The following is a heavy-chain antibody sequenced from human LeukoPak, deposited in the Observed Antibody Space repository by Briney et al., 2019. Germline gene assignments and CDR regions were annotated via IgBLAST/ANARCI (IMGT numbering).Heavy chain of an antibody. CDR3: AKSLFSESVSSLLLDFDS. V-gene: IGHV3-23*01. CDR1: GFAFNNYA. Sequence: QTGGSRGLSCAASGFAFNNYAMSWVRQAPGKGLEWVAAISGPGYNTYYADSVKGRVTISRDNFNSTLSLHMTGLRVEDSAIYFCAKSLFSESVSSLLLDFDSWGQGSLVTVSS. J-gene: IGHJ4*02. D-gene: IGHD3-3*01. CDR2: ISGPGYNT.